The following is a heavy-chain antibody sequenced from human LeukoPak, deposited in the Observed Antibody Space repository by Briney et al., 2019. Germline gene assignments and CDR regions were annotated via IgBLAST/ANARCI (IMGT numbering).Heavy chain of an antibody. CDR3: ARPYSANWHPHPYRMDV. J-gene: IGHJ6*02. CDR1: GEIFRGYG. CDR2: VRPYNGDP. V-gene: IGHV1-18*04. Sequence: ASVKVSCKASGEIFRGYGVTWARQAPGQGPEWMGWVRPYNGDPEYAQKFQGRVTMSTDTSTDTSYMELRSLGSDDTAVYYCARPYSANWHPHPYRMDVWGQATTVIVSS. D-gene: IGHD1-1*01.